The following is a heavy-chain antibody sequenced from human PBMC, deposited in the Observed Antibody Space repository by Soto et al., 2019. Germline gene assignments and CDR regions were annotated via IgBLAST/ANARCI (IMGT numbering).Heavy chain of an antibody. CDR1: SGSISSSNW. Sequence: QVQLQESGPGLVKPSGTLSLTCAVSSGSISSSNWWSWVRQPPGKGLGWFGEIFHGGSTNYNPSLKSRVTISVDKSTNQFSLKLSSVTAADTAVYYCAGGITVAGPSRDGFDIWCKGTMVTVSS. CDR2: IFHGGST. V-gene: IGHV4-4*02. J-gene: IGHJ3*02. CDR3: AGGITVAGPSRDGFDI. D-gene: IGHD6-19*01.